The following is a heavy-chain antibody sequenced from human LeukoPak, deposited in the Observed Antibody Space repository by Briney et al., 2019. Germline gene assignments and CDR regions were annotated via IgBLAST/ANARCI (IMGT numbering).Heavy chain of an antibody. J-gene: IGHJ6*03. V-gene: IGHV4-59*12. CDR1: GGSISSYY. D-gene: IGHD3-10*01. CDR2: IYYSGST. CDR3: ARRVVRGSTYYYYMDV. Sequence: PSETLSLTCTVSGGSISSYYWSWIRQPPGKGLEWIGYIYYSGSTNYNPSLKSRVTISVDTSNDQFSLELTSVTAADTAVYYCARRVVRGSTYYYYMDVWGKGTTVTISS.